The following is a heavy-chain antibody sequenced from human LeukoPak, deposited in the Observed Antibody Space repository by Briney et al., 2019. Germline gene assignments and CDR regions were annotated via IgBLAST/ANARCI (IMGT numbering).Heavy chain of an antibody. Sequence: PGGSLRPSCAASGFTFSSYSMNWVRQAPGKGLEWVSSISSSSSYIYYADSVKGRFTISRDNAKNSLYLQMNSLRAEDTAVYYCASGQGARSDFDYWGQGTLVTVSS. J-gene: IGHJ4*02. CDR3: ASGQGARSDFDY. V-gene: IGHV3-21*01. CDR2: ISSSSSYI. CDR1: GFTFSSYS. D-gene: IGHD1-26*01.